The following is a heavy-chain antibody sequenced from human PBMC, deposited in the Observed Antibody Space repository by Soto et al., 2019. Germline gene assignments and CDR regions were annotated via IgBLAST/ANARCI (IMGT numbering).Heavy chain of an antibody. V-gene: IGHV3-53*01. Sequence: EVQLVESGGGRIQPGGSLRLCCAASGFAVSSKYMTWVRQAPGKGLEWVSVIYGGGTTYYADSVKGRFTISRDTSKNTLYLQMNSLRAEDTAVYYCVQTTGWPGFDFWGQGTLVTVSS. CDR2: IYGGGTT. CDR1: GFAVSSKY. J-gene: IGHJ4*02. D-gene: IGHD6-19*01. CDR3: VQTTGWPGFDF.